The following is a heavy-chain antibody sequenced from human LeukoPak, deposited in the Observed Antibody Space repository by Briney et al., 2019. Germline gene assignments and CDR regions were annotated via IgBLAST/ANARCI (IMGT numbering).Heavy chain of an antibody. CDR1: GYTFTSYD. D-gene: IGHD3-22*01. CDR2: MNPNSGNT. Sequence: ASVKVSCKASGYTFTSYDINWVRQATGQGLEWMGWMNPNSGNTGYAQKFRGRVTMTRNTSISTAYMELSSLRSEDTAVYYCARGPMIVVPRGFYYYYYGMDVWGQGTTVTVSS. V-gene: IGHV1-8*01. J-gene: IGHJ6*02. CDR3: ARGPMIVVPRGFYYYYYGMDV.